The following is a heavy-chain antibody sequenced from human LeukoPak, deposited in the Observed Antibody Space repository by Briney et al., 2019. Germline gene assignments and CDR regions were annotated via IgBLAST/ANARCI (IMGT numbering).Heavy chain of an antibody. D-gene: IGHD6-6*01. V-gene: IGHV3-30*03. Sequence: GRSLRLSCAASGFTFSSYGMHWFRQAPGKGLEWVAVISYGGNNKYYADSVKGRFTISRDNSKNTLYLQMNSLRAEDTAVYYCARGGYSSSSDYFDYWGQGTLVTVSS. J-gene: IGHJ4*02. CDR2: ISYGGNNK. CDR3: ARGGYSSSSDYFDY. CDR1: GFTFSSYG.